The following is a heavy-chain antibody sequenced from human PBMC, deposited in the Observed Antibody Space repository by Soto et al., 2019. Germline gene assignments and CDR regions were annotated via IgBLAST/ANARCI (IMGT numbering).Heavy chain of an antibody. V-gene: IGHV3-21*01. Sequence: VEFLRLSYRASGFTFRSYSMNWVRQAPGKGLEWVSSISSSSSYIYYADSVKGRFTISRNNAKNSLYLQMNSLRAEDTAVYYCARGSIRRGYSGYDLYWGQGT. CDR1: GFTFRSYS. J-gene: IGHJ4*02. CDR2: ISSSSSYI. D-gene: IGHD5-12*01. CDR3: ARGSIRRGYSGYDLY.